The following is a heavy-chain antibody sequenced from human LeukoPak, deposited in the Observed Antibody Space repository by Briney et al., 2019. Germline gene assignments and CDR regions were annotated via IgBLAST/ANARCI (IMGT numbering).Heavy chain of an antibody. V-gene: IGHV3-13*01. CDR1: GFTFSSYD. CDR3: AREPTSMGSDY. CDR2: IGTAGDT. D-gene: IGHD5-18*01. J-gene: IGHJ4*02. Sequence: PGGSLRLSCAASGFTFSSYDMHWVRQATGKGLEWVSAIGTAGDTYYPGSVKGRFTISRDNAKNSLYLQMNSLRADDAAVYYCAREPTSMGSDYWGQGTLVTVSS.